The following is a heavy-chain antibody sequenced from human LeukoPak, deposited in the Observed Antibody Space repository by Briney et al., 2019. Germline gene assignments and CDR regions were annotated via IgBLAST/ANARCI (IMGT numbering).Heavy chain of an antibody. J-gene: IGHJ3*02. V-gene: IGHV3-23*01. CDR3: AKSPYSGAARGAFDI. Sequence: PGGSLRLSCAASGFTFSTYAMNWVRQAPGKGLEWVSVISGSGGGTHYADSVKGRFTISRDDSKNMLFLQMNSLRAEDTALYYCAKSPYSGAARGAFDIWGQGTMVTVSS. D-gene: IGHD6-6*01. CDR1: GFTFSTYA. CDR2: ISGSGGGT.